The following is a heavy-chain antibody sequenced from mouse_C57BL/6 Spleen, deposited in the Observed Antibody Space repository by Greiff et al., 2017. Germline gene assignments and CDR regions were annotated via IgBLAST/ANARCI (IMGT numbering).Heavy chain of an antibody. D-gene: IGHD1-1*01. CDR1: GYTFTDYY. Sequence: EVQLQQSGPELVKPGASVKISCKASGYTFTDYYMNWVKQSHGKSLEWIGDINPNNGGTSYNQKFKGKATLTVDKSSSTAYMELRSLTSEDSAVYYCARTTTVAHFDYWGQGTTLTVSS. CDR3: ARTTTVAHFDY. V-gene: IGHV1-26*01. J-gene: IGHJ2*01. CDR2: INPNNGGT.